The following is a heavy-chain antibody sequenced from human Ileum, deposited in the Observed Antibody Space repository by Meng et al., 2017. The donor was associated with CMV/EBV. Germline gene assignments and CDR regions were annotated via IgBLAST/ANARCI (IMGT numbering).Heavy chain of an antibody. V-gene: IGHV3-7*01. CDR1: RFSFSGYW. Sequence: GGSLRLSCAASRFSFSGYWMIRVRQAPGKGLEWVANIRQDGSEIHYVDSVKGRFTMSRDNVKNSLYLQMNSLRADDTAMYYCARGARDSVYQYFDYWGQGALVTVSS. D-gene: IGHD3-22*01. CDR3: ARGARDSVYQYFDY. J-gene: IGHJ4*02. CDR2: IRQDGSEI.